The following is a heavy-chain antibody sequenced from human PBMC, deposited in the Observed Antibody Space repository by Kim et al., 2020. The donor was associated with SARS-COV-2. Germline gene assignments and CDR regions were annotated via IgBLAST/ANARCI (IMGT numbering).Heavy chain of an antibody. V-gene: IGHV4-39*01. CDR3: ARSESHYYDSSGYNYYFDY. CDR2: IYYSGST. Sequence: SETLSLTCTVSGGSISSSSYYWGWIRQPPGKGLEWIGSIYYSGSTYYNPSLKSRVTISVDTSKNQFSLKLSSVTAADTAVYYCARSESHYYDSSGYNYYFDYWGQGTLVTVSS. CDR1: GGSISSSSYY. J-gene: IGHJ4*02. D-gene: IGHD3-22*01.